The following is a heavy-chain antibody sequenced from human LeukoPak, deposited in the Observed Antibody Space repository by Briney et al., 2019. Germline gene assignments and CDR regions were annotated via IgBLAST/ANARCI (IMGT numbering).Heavy chain of an antibody. D-gene: IGHD6-19*01. V-gene: IGHV6-1*01. CDR2: TYYRFKWYN. CDR1: GDSVSNNSAA. CDR3: ARAPTPIIAVAGSFDY. J-gene: IGHJ4*02. Sequence: SQTLSLTCAISGDSVSNNSAAWNWIRQSPSRGLEWLGRTYYRFKWYNDYAVSVKSRITINPDTSKNQFSLQVNSVTPEDTAVYYCARAPTPIIAVAGSFDYWGQGTLVTVS.